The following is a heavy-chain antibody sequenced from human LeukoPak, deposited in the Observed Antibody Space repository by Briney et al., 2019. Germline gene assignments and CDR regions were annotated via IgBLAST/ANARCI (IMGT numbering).Heavy chain of an antibody. CDR1: GYTFTSYD. J-gene: IGHJ6*02. CDR3: ARVAYYYDSAGLYLSYFYGMDV. CDR2: MNPSSGNT. D-gene: IGHD3-22*01. Sequence: GASVKVSCKASGYTFTSYDINWVRQATGQGLEWLGWMNPSSGNTGYAQKFQGRVTMTRDTSISTAYMELSSLRSEDTAVYYCARVAYYYDSAGLYLSYFYGMDVWGQGTTVTVSS. V-gene: IGHV1-8*01.